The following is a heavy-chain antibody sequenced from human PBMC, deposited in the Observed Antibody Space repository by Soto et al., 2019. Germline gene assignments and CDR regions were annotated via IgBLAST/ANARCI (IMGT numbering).Heavy chain of an antibody. D-gene: IGHD2-15*01. J-gene: IGHJ3*02. Sequence: LRLSCVASGFTFSGFEMYWVRQSPGRGLEWVSYISSSGNTVYYTDSVKGRFTISRDNARNSLYLQMNSLRAEDTAVYYCACHTEMAATSDVFDIWAQGTMVTVSS. V-gene: IGHV3-48*03. CDR3: ACHTEMAATSDVFDI. CDR2: ISSSGNTV. CDR1: GFTFSGFE.